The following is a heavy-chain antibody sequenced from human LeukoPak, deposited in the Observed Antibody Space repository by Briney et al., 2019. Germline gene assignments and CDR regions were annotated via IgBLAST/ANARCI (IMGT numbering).Heavy chain of an antibody. CDR2: IYSGGST. Sequence: GGSLRLSCAASGFTVSSNYMSWVRQAPGKGLEWVSVIYSGGSTYYADSVKGRFTISRDNSKNTLYLQMNSLRAEDTAVYYCARGTLSSSWYAVPFNYWGQGTLVTVSS. V-gene: IGHV3-66*01. J-gene: IGHJ4*02. CDR1: GFTVSSNY. CDR3: ARGTLSSSWYAVPFNY. D-gene: IGHD6-13*01.